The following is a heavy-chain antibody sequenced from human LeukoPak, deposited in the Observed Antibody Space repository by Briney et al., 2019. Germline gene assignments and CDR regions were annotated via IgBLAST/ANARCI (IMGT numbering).Heavy chain of an antibody. J-gene: IGHJ2*01. V-gene: IGHV3-20*04. CDR2: ITWNGAST. CDR3: AREYGDYSSYFDL. Sequence: PGGSLRLSCAASGFTFDDYGMSWVRQAPGKGLEWVTGITWNGASTCFADSVKGRFTISRDNAKNSLYLGMSSLRAEDTALYYCAREYGDYSSYFDLWGRGTLVSVSS. CDR1: GFTFDDYG. D-gene: IGHD4-17*01.